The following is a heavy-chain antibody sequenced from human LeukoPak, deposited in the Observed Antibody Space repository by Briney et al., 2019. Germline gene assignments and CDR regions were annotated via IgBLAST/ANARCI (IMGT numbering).Heavy chain of an antibody. J-gene: IGHJ5*02. CDR3: AKGESGDCSSTRCYKWFDP. D-gene: IGHD2-2*02. CDR1: GFTFSTYA. CDR2: INDSGEST. V-gene: IGHV3-23*01. Sequence: GGSLRLSCAASGFTFSTYAMTWVRQAPGKGLEWVSTINDSGESTYYADSVKGRFTISRDNSKNTLYVQMNSLRGEDTAVYYCAKGESGDCSSTRCYKWFDPWGQGTLVTVSS.